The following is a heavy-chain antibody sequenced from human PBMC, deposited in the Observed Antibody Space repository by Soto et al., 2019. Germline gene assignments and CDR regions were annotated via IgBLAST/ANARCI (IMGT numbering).Heavy chain of an antibody. CDR3: ARGSTTEKVDS. V-gene: IGHV4-34*01. J-gene: IGHJ4*02. CDR1: GGSFRVYS. Sequence: SETLSLTCAVSGGSFRVYSWRWVRQAPGKGLEWTGEVRHGGSSYCNPSLKSRVTISVDTSKSPFSLALTSVTAADTAVCFRARGSTTEKVDSWGQGILVTVSS. CDR2: VRHGGSS.